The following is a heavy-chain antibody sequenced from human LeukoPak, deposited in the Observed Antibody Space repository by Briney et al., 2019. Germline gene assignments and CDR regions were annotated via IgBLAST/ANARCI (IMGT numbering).Heavy chain of an antibody. CDR3: AKQGGYYGSGREYYFDY. Sequence: PGGSLRLSCVASGFIFSNYAMSWVRQAPGKGLEWVSTISASGDTTYYADSVKGRSTISRDNSKNTLYLQMNSLRAEDTAVFYCAKQGGYYGSGREYYFDYWGQGTLVTVSS. CDR2: ISASGDTT. J-gene: IGHJ4*02. V-gene: IGHV3-23*01. CDR1: GFIFSNYA. D-gene: IGHD3-10*01.